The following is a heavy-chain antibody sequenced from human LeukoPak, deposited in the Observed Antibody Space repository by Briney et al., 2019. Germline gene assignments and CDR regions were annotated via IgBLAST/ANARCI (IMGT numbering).Heavy chain of an antibody. CDR3: AKDRLLNCRGDCYIFDY. Sequence: GGSLRLSCEASGFTFSSYWMNWVRQALGKGLEWVSSISGSGDSTFYADSVKGRFSISRDNSKNTLYLQVNGLRTEDTAVYYCAKDRLLNCRGDCYIFDYWGQGTVVTVSS. D-gene: IGHD2-21*02. CDR1: GFTFSSYW. V-gene: IGHV3-23*01. J-gene: IGHJ4*02. CDR2: ISGSGDST.